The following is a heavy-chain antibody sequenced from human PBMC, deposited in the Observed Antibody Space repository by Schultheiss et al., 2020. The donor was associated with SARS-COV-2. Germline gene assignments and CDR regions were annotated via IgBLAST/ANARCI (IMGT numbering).Heavy chain of an antibody. CDR3: AKELEYDSWSGYASGPFDY. CDR2: ISGSGSNT. V-gene: IGHV3-23*01. Sequence: GGSLRLSCAASGFTFSSHAMSWVRQAPGKGLEWVSVISGSGSNTNHADSVKGRFTISRDNSKNTLYLQMNSLRAEDTAIYYCAKELEYDSWSGYASGPFDYWGQGTLVTVAS. CDR1: GFTFSSHA. D-gene: IGHD3-3*01. J-gene: IGHJ4*02.